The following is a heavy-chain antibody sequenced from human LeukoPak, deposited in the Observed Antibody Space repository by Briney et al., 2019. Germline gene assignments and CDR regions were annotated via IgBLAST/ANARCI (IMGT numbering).Heavy chain of an antibody. CDR2: FDPEDGET. CDR3: ATDIVVVPAAELGY. CDR1: GYTLTELS. Sequence: ASVKVSCKVSGYTLTELSMHRVRQAPGKGLEWMGGFDPEDGETIYAQKFQGRVTMTEDTSTDTAYMELSSLRSEDTAVYYCATDIVVVPAAELGYWGQGTLVTVSS. V-gene: IGHV1-24*01. J-gene: IGHJ4*02. D-gene: IGHD2-2*01.